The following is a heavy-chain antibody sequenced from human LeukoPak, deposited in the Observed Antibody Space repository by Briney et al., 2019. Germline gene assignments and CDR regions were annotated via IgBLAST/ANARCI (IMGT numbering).Heavy chain of an antibody. CDR2: IYPGDSDT. V-gene: IGHV5-51*01. CDR1: GYSFTSYW. CDR3: SRSRSSPGGGFDY. J-gene: IGHJ4*02. Sequence: GESLKISCKGSGYSFTSYWIGWVRQMPGKGLEWMGIIYPGDSDTRYSPSFQGQVTISADKSISTAYLQWSSLKASDTAMYYCSRSRSSPGGGFDYWGQGTLVTVSS. D-gene: IGHD6-13*01.